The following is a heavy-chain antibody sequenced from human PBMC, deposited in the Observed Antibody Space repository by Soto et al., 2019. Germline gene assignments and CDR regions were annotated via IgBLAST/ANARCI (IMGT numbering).Heavy chain of an antibody. V-gene: IGHV3-74*01. Sequence: EVQLVESGGGLVQPGGSLRLSCAASGFTFNTYWMQWVRQAPGKGLVWVSRIKSDGSYTNYADSVKGRFTISRDNAKNTLFLQMNSLGAEDTAVYYCATGGSGYFTYWGQGTLDTVSS. D-gene: IGHD3-22*01. CDR1: GFTFNTYW. J-gene: IGHJ4*02. CDR3: ATGGSGYFTY. CDR2: IKSDGSYT.